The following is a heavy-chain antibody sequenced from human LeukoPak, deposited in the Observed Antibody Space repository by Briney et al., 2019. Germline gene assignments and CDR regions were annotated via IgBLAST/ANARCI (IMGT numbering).Heavy chain of an antibody. D-gene: IGHD2-15*01. CDR2: INHSGST. CDR3: ATSGGPINWFDP. J-gene: IGHJ5*02. V-gene: IGHV4-34*01. Sequence: PPETMSLTCAVYGGSFSGYYWGWIRQPPGKGLQWIGEINHSGSTNYNPSRKSRVTISVDTSKNQFSLKLSSVTAADTAVYYCATSGGPINWFDPWGQGTLVTVSS. CDR1: GGSFSGYY.